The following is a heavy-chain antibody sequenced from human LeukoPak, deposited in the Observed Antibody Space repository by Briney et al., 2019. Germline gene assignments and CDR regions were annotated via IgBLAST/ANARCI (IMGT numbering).Heavy chain of an antibody. J-gene: IGHJ4*02. V-gene: IGHV3-73*01. CDR1: GFTFSGSA. Sequence: GGSLRLSCAAAGFTFSGSAMHWVRQASGKGLEWVGRIRSKANSYATAYAASVKGRFTISRDDSKNTAYLQMNSLKTEDTAVYYCTSTTRLIAVAAQPYDYWAREPWSPSPQ. CDR3: TSTTRLIAVAAQPYDY. CDR2: IRSKANSYAT. D-gene: IGHD6-19*01.